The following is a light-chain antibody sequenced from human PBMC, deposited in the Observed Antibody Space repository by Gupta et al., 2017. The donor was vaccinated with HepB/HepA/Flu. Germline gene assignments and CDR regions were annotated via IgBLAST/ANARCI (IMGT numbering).Light chain of an antibody. J-gene: IGKJ3*01. CDR2: AAS. Sequence: DIQMTQSPSSLSASVGDRVTITCRASQGIRNDLGWYQQKPGKAPKRLIYAASSLQRGVKSRFSGSGDGTEFTLTISSRQPEDFATYYCLQQNSYHPSFTFGHGTKVDIK. CDR3: LQQNSYHPSFT. V-gene: IGKV1-17*01. CDR1: QGIRND.